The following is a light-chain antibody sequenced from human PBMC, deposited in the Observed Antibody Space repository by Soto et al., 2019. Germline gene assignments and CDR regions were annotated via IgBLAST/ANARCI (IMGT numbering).Light chain of an antibody. J-gene: IGKJ3*01. CDR1: QSVSSSY. CDR3: QEYASSLFT. Sequence: EIVLTQSPATLPLSPGERATLSCRASQSVSSSYLAWYQQKPGQAPSLLISGASSRATGIPDRFSGSGSGTAFTLTISRLEPEDFAVYYCQEYASSLFTLGPGTKVDIK. CDR2: GAS. V-gene: IGKV3-20*01.